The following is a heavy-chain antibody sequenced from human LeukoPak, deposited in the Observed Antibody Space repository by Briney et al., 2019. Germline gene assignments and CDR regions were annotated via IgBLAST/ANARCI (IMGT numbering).Heavy chain of an antibody. CDR1: GFTFSSYA. J-gene: IGHJ4*02. CDR3: AKDLGDGYNSH. D-gene: IGHD5-24*01. V-gene: IGHV3-23*01. CDR2: ISGSGGST. Sequence: AGGSLRLSCAASGFTFSSYAMSWVRQAPGKGLEWVSAISGSGGSTYYADSVKGRFTISSDNSKNTLYLQMNSLRAEDTAVYYCAKDLGDGYNSHWGQGTLVTVSS.